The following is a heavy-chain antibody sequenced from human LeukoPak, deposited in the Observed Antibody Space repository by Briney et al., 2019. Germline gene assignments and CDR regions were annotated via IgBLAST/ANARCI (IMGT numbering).Heavy chain of an antibody. V-gene: IGHV1-8*03. Sequence: ASVKVSCKASGYTFTSYDINWVRQATGQGLEWMGWMNPNSGNTGYAQKFQGRVTITRNTSISTAYMELSSLRSEDTAVYYCASWGDYDSSGYPYYFDYWGQGTLVTVSS. CDR3: ASWGDYDSSGYPYYFDY. J-gene: IGHJ4*02. D-gene: IGHD3-22*01. CDR2: MNPNSGNT. CDR1: GYTFTSYD.